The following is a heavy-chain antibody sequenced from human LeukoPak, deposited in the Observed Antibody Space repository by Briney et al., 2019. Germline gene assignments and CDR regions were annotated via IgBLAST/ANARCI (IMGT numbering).Heavy chain of an antibody. J-gene: IGHJ4*02. CDR3: VRGGAIFDY. CDR2: IYYSGST. D-gene: IGHD4/OR15-4a*01. CDR1: GGPINNYY. Sequence: SETLSLTCTVSGGPINNYYWSWLREPPGKALEGVGYIYYSGSTNYNPSLNSRVNILVDTSKNQFSLEVTSVTAADTAVYYCVRGGAIFDYSGQGALVAVSS. V-gene: IGHV4-59*01.